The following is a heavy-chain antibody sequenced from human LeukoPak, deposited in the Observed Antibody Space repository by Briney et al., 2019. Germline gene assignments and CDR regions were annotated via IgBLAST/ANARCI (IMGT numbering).Heavy chain of an antibody. Sequence: SETLSLTCTVSGGSISASYWSWIRQPAGKGLEWIGRIYTSAYITEITNYNPSLKSRDTLSIDTSKNQFSLRLSSVTAADTAMFYCAKGNGDDDAFDIWGQGTMVTVSS. D-gene: IGHD4-17*01. CDR2: IYTSAYITEIT. CDR1: GGSISASY. J-gene: IGHJ3*02. V-gene: IGHV4-4*07. CDR3: AKGNGDDDAFDI.